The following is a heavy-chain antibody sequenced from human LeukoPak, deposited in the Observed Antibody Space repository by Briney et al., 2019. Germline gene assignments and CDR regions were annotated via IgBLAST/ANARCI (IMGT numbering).Heavy chain of an antibody. CDR3: AKGNYYDSNSYLYYFDY. Sequence: GSLRLSCAASGFPSSNYWMSWVRQAPGKGLEWVGNIKQDGSEKYYVDSVKGRFTISRDNAENSLFLQLNSLRADDTAVYYCAKGNYYDSNSYLYYFDYWGQGTLVTVSS. D-gene: IGHD3-22*01. CDR2: IKQDGSEK. CDR1: GFPSSNYW. J-gene: IGHJ4*02. V-gene: IGHV3-7*01.